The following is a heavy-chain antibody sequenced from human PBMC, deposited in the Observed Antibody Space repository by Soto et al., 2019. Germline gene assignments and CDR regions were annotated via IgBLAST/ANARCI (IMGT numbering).Heavy chain of an antibody. J-gene: IGHJ4*02. D-gene: IGHD6-19*01. CDR1: GGSFSSFF. V-gene: IGHV4-59*01. CDR3: ARVRHGWTFFDY. CDR2: LYYGGST. Sequence: SETLSLTCTVSGGSFSSFFWSWIRQPPGRGLEWIGYLYYGGSTHYSPSLKSRVTISVDTSQNQFSPNLMSVTAADTAIYYCARVRHGWTFFDYWSQGTLVTVSS.